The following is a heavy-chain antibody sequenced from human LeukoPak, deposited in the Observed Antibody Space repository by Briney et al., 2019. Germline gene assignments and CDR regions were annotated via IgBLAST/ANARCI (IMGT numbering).Heavy chain of an antibody. CDR1: GFTFSDYD. D-gene: IGHD3-16*01. CDR3: GRAFPPLRTSSAGDL. CDR2: ISGLSTHI. V-gene: IGHV3-69-1*02. J-gene: IGHJ4*02. Sequence: GGSLRLSCSASGFTFSDYDMNWVRQAPGKGLEWVSSISGLSTHIYYGDSVKGRFSVPRDNAKNSVYLQMNSLGVEDTAIYYCGRAFPPLRTSSAGDLWGQGILVTVSS.